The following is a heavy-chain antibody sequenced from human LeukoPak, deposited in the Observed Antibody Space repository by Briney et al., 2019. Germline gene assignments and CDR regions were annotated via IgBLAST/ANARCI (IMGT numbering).Heavy chain of an antibody. CDR2: ISGSGGST. CDR3: AKDKGDFWSGHHY. D-gene: IGHD3-3*01. Sequence: PGGSLRLSCAASGFTFSSYAMTWVRQAPGKGLEWVSVISGSGGSTYYADSVKGRFTISRDNSKNTLYLQMSSLRAEDTAVYYCAKDKGDFWSGHHYWGQGTLVTVSS. V-gene: IGHV3-23*01. J-gene: IGHJ4*02. CDR1: GFTFSSYA.